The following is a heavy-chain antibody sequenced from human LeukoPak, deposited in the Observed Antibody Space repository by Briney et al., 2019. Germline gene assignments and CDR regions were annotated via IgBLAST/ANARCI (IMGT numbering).Heavy chain of an antibody. CDR2: IIPIFGTA. V-gene: IGHV1-69*05. D-gene: IGHD3-10*01. J-gene: IGHJ4*02. Sequence: SVKVSCKASGGTFISYAISWVRQAPGQGLEWRGGIIPIFGTANYAQKFQGRVTITTDESTSTAYMELSSLRSEDTAVYYCARDHHGSGSTYFDYWGQGTLVTVSS. CDR1: GGTFISYA. CDR3: ARDHHGSGSTYFDY.